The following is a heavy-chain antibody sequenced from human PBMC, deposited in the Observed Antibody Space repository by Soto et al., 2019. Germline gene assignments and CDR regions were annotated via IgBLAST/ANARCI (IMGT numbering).Heavy chain of an antibody. Sequence: ASETLSLTCSVSGDSIRSSSYYWDWIRQSPRKGLEWVGSVYYSGTTYYNPSLKSRVSISVDTSKNQFSLKLSSVTAADTAVYYCARVHFRSGKGILDSWGQGTLVTVSS. V-gene: IGHV4-39*01. CDR3: ARVHFRSGKGILDS. J-gene: IGHJ4*02. D-gene: IGHD3-3*02. CDR1: GDSIRSSSYY. CDR2: VYYSGTT.